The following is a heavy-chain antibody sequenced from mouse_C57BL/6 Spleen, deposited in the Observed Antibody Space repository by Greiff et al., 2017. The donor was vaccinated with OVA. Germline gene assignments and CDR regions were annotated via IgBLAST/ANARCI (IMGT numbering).Heavy chain of an antibody. D-gene: IGHD1-1*01. CDR3: ARATTVVEGYFDV. CDR1: GYSITSGYY. J-gene: IGHJ1*03. V-gene: IGHV3-6*01. Sequence: EVKLQESGPGLVKPSQSLSLTCSVTGYSITSGYYWHWIRQFPGNKLEWMGYISYDGSNNYNPSLKNRISITRDTSKNQFFLKLNSVTTEDTATYYCARATTVVEGYFDVWGTGTTVTVSS. CDR2: ISYDGSN.